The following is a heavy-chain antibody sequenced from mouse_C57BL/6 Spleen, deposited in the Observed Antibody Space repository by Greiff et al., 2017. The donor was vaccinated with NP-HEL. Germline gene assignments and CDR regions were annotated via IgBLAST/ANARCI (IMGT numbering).Heavy chain of an antibody. D-gene: IGHD2-4*01. CDR3: ARQVIYYDYDWFAY. CDR2: ISSGGSYT. CDR1: GFTFSSYG. Sequence: EVKLMESGGDLVKPGGSLKLSCAASGFTFSSYGMSWVRQTPDKRLEWVATISSGGSYTYYPDSVKGRFTISRDHAKNTLYLQMSSLKSEDTAMYYCARQVIYYDYDWFAYWGQGTLVTVSA. J-gene: IGHJ3*01. V-gene: IGHV5-6*01.